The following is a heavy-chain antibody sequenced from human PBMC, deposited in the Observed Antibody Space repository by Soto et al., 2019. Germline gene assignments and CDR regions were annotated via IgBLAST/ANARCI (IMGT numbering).Heavy chain of an antibody. J-gene: IGHJ4*02. D-gene: IGHD4-17*01. CDR1: GFTFSSYG. CDR3: AKAKGATVTTHCIDY. CDR2: ISYDGSNK. Sequence: QVRLVESGGGVVQPGRSLRLSCAASGFTFSSYGMHWVRQAPGKGLEWVAVISYDGSNKYYADSVKGRFTISRDNSKNTLYLQMNNLRAEDTAVYYCAKAKGATVTTHCIDYWGQGTLVTVSS. V-gene: IGHV3-30*18.